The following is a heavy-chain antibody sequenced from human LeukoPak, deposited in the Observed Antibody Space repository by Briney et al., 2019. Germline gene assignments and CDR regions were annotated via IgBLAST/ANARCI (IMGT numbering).Heavy chain of an antibody. V-gene: IGHV4-4*02. J-gene: IGHJ5*02. D-gene: IGHD3-3*01. CDR3: ARGPLRSGYYRPNWFDP. CDR1: GGSISSSNW. CDR2: INHSGST. Sequence: SGTLSLTCAVSGGSISSSNWWSWIRQPPGKGLEWIGEINHSGSTNYNPSLKSRVSISVDTSKNQFSLKLSSVTAADTAVYYCARGPLRSGYYRPNWFDPWGQGTLVTVSS.